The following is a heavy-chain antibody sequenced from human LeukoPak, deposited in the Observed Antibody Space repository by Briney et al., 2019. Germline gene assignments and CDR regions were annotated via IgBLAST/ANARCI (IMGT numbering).Heavy chain of an antibody. Sequence: GGPLRLSCGAFGFTFSTYAMSWVRQAPGKGLEWVSGISDGGGSRHFADSVKGRFTISRDNSKNSLYLQMNSLRAEDTAVYYCAKGPKKQMVGSRGYYFDFWGQGTLVTVSS. CDR3: AKGPKKQMVGSRGYYFDF. CDR1: GFTFSTYA. V-gene: IGHV3-23*01. J-gene: IGHJ4*02. D-gene: IGHD6-13*01. CDR2: ISDGGGSR.